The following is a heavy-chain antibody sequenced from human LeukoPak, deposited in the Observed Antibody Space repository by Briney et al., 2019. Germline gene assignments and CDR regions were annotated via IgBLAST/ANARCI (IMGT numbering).Heavy chain of an antibody. CDR3: AKDPLGRYENHSGKDFYYHRDF. V-gene: IGHV3-23*01. D-gene: IGHD3-22*01. Sequence: GGSLRLSCADSRFSFTAYMRRGVAQAAGKRLEWVAGMSGSAGATFYAASVKGRFTISRYNSKKTLFLQMNRLRAEDMALYYRAKDPLGRYENHSGKDFYYHRDFWGQGTLVTVSS. CDR1: RFSFTAYM. J-gene: IGHJ4*02. CDR2: MSGSAGAT.